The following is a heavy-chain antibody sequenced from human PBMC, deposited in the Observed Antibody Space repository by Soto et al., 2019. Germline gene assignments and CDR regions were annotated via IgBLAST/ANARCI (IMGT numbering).Heavy chain of an antibody. CDR2: MNPDSGNT. V-gene: IGHV1-8*01. CDR3: ARRRGSNGWFDL. D-gene: IGHD2-8*01. CDR1: GYTFINDD. Sequence: ASVNVSCKASGYTFINDDINWVRQAPGQGLEWVGWMNPDSGNTGYAQNFQGRVTMTGNTSISSVYMELSSLTSEDTAVYYCARRRGSNGWFDLWGQGTLVTVSS. J-gene: IGHJ5*02.